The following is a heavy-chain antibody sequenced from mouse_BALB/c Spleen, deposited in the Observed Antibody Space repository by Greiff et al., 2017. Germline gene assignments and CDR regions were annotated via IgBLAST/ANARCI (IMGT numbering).Heavy chain of an antibody. Sequence: VQLQQSGPGLVKPSQSLSLTCSVTGYSITSGYYWNWIRQFPGNKLEWMGYISYDGSNNYNPSLKNRISITRDTSKNQFFLKLNSVTTEDTATYYCARGPYLSYAMDYWGQGTSVTVSS. J-gene: IGHJ4*01. CDR3: ARGPYLSYAMDY. CDR1: GYSITSGYY. CDR2: ISYDGSN. V-gene: IGHV3-6*02. D-gene: IGHD1-1*01.